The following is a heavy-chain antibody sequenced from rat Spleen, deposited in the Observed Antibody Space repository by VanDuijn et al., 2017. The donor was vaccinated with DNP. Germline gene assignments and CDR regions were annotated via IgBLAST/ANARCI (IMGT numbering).Heavy chain of an antibody. CDR1: GFTFSDYY. D-gene: IGHD1-1*01. CDR2: ISHEGSST. CDR3: ATVGAG. Sequence: EVQLVESGGGLVQPGRSLKLSCAASGFTFSDYYMAWVRQAPTKGLEWVAYISHEGSSTYYGDSVKGRFTISRDNAKSTQYLQMDSLRSEDTATYYCATVGAGWGQGVMVTVSS. V-gene: IGHV5-22*01. J-gene: IGHJ2*01.